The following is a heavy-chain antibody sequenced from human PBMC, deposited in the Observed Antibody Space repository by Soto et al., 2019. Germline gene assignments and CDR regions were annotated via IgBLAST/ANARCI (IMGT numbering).Heavy chain of an antibody. V-gene: IGHV1-18*01. J-gene: IGHJ6*01. Sequence: ASVKVSCKASGYTFTSYVISWVRQAPAQGLEWMGWISAYNGNTNFAQKLQGRVTMTTDTSTSTAYMELRSLRSDDTAVYYYARVVATVAGPYGMDVWGQGTTVTVSS. CDR2: ISAYNGNT. CDR3: ARVVATVAGPYGMDV. CDR1: GYTFTSYV. D-gene: IGHD6-19*01.